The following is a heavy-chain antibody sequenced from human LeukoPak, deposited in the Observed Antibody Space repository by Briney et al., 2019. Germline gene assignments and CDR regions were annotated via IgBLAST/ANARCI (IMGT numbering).Heavy chain of an antibody. D-gene: IGHD3-3*01. CDR3: ARGFWSGYYPNYFDY. V-gene: IGHV4-30-4*08. J-gene: IGHJ4*02. Sequence: SQTLSLTCTVPGGSISSGDYYWSWIRQPPGKGLEWIGYIYYSGSTYYNPSLKSRVTISVDTSKNQFSLKLSSVTAADTAVYYCARGFWSGYYPNYFDYWGQGTLVTVSS. CDR2: IYYSGST. CDR1: GGSISSGDYY.